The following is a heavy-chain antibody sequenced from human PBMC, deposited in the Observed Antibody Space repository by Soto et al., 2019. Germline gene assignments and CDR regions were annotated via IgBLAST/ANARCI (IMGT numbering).Heavy chain of an antibody. D-gene: IGHD3-10*02. CDR2: VNYRGST. V-gene: IGHV4-31*03. CDR3: ARNVRGRTDWSDAFDI. CDR1: SGTMSSADHY. Sequence: QVQLQESGPRLVKPSQTLSLTCTVSSGTMSSADHYWTWIRQHPGKGLEWIGYVNYRGSTYYNPSLESRSTISGDTCKNQFSLELSSVTAADTAVYYCARNVRGRTDWSDAFDIWGQGTPVTVSS. J-gene: IGHJ3*02.